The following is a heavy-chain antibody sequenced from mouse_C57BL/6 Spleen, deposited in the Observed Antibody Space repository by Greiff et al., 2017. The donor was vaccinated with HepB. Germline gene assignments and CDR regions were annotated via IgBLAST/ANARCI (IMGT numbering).Heavy chain of an antibody. D-gene: IGHD3-2*02. V-gene: IGHV5-4*01. J-gene: IGHJ4*01. CDR3: ARDQGAMDY. CDR1: GFTFSSYA. Sequence: EVKLVESGGGLVKPGGSLKLSCAASGFTFSSYAMSWVRQTPEKRLEWVATINDGGSYTYYPDNVKGRFTISRDNAKNNLYLQMSHLKSEDTAMYYCARDQGAMDYWGQGTSVTVSS. CDR2: INDGGSYT.